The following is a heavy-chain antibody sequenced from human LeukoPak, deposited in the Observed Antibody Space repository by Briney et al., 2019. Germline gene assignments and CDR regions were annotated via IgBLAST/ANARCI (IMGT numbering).Heavy chain of an antibody. Sequence: PGGSLRLSCAASGFTFSNYVMSWVRQAPGKGLEWVSSIGGSGASTYYADSVKGRFTISRDSSKNTLSLQMNSLRAEDTAVYYCARGGYTYGYTFDIWGQGTMVTVSS. J-gene: IGHJ3*02. V-gene: IGHV3-23*01. D-gene: IGHD5-18*01. CDR2: IGGSGAST. CDR3: ARGGYTYGYTFDI. CDR1: GFTFSNYV.